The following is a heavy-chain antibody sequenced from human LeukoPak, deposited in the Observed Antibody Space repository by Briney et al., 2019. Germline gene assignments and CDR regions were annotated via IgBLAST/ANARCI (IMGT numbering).Heavy chain of an antibody. J-gene: IGHJ3*02. CDR3: TTDVLSHIVVVTAVLDAFDI. V-gene: IGHV3-30*03. D-gene: IGHD2-21*02. CDR2: ISYDGSNK. Sequence: GGSLRLSCAASGFTFSSYGMHWVRQAPGKGLEWVAVISYDGSNKYYADSVKGRFTISRDNSKNTLYLQMNSLRAEDTAVYYCTTDVLSHIVVVTAVLDAFDIWGQGTMVTVSS. CDR1: GFTFSSYG.